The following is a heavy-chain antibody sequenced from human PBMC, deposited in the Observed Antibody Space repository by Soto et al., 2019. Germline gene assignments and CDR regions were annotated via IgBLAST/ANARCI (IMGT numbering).Heavy chain of an antibody. CDR2: IDEYGSTI. CDR1: GFSVSNNY. J-gene: IGHJ4*02. V-gene: IGHV3-74*01. Sequence: EVQLVESGGGLIQPGGSLRLSCAASGFSVSNNYMGWVRLAPGKGLEWVSRIDEYGSTINYADSVKGRFTISRDNARNTLYLEMNSLRAEDTALYYCTRDIGGKGAYWGPGTLVTVSS. D-gene: IGHD3-10*01. CDR3: TRDIGGKGAY.